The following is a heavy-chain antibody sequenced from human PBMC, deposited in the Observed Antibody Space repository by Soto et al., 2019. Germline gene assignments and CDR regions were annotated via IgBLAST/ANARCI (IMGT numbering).Heavy chain of an antibody. D-gene: IGHD3-22*01. CDR1: GGSISSSY. CDR3: EREPIVEGPTGYNWFDP. J-gene: IGHJ5*02. V-gene: IGHV4-4*07. Sequence: PSETLSLTCSVSGGSISSSYWNWIRQPAGKGLEWIGRFYTTGRASYNPSLKGRLTLSGDTSKNQFSLRPGSVTAADTAVYYCEREPIVEGPTGYNWFDPWGQGIQVTVSS. CDR2: FYTTGRA.